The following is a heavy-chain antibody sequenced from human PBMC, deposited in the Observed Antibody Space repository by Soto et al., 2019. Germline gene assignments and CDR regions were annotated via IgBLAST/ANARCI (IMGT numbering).Heavy chain of an antibody. Sequence: VGSLRLSCASSGFTFSSYGMHCVRHAPGKGLEWVAVISYDGSNKYYADSVKGRFTISRDNSKNTLYLQMNSLRAEDTAVYYCAKPYWPLGMIVVVSTDSYYGMEVWGQGTTVNVSS. CDR2: ISYDGSNK. CDR1: GFTFSSYG. J-gene: IGHJ6*01. V-gene: IGHV3-30*18. CDR3: AKPYWPLGMIVVVSTDSYYGMEV. D-gene: IGHD3-22*01.